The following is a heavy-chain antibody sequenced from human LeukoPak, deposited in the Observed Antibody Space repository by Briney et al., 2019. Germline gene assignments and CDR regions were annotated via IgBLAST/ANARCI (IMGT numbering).Heavy chain of an antibody. Sequence: GGSLSLFCAASGFTFSSYAMSWLRQAPGKGVEWVSAISGSCGSTYYADSVKGRFTISRDNSKNTLYLQMNSLRAEDTAVYYCAKASNVDTAMVRFDYWGQGTLVTVSS. CDR2: ISGSCGST. CDR1: GFTFSSYA. D-gene: IGHD5-18*01. CDR3: AKASNVDTAMVRFDY. V-gene: IGHV3-23*01. J-gene: IGHJ4*02.